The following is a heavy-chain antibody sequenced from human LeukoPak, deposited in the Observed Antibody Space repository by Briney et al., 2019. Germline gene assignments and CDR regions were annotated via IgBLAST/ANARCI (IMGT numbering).Heavy chain of an antibody. CDR2: IIPIFGTA. CDR1: GGTFSSYA. D-gene: IGHD4-17*01. Sequence: SVEVSCKASGGTFSSYAISWVRQAPGQGLEWMGGIIPIFGTANYAQKFQGRVTITTDESTSTAYMELSSLRSVDTAVYYCARKELDGDEDGYYYYTDVCGKGTTVTVSS. J-gene: IGHJ6*03. V-gene: IGHV1-69*05. CDR3: ARKELDGDEDGYYYYTDV.